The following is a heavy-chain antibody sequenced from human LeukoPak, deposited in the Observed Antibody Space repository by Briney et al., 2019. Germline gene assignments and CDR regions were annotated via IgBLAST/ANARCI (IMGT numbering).Heavy chain of an antibody. CDR3: ARGREYYYGSGSYYNWFDP. Sequence: SETLSLTCTVSGGFVSSSSYYWGWIRQPPGKGLECIGSIYYSGSTYYKPSLKSRVTISVDTSKNQFSLKLTSVTAADTAVYYCARGREYYYGSGSYYNWFDPWGQGTLVTVSS. V-gene: IGHV4-39*01. J-gene: IGHJ5*02. D-gene: IGHD3-10*01. CDR2: IYYSGST. CDR1: GGFVSSSSYY.